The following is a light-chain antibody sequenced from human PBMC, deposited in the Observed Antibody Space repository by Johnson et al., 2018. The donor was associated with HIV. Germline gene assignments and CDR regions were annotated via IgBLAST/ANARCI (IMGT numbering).Light chain of an antibody. CDR3: ASWDRSLTVGTV. Sequence: QSVLTQPHSVSAAPGQKVTISCSGSSSNIGTNFVSWYQQFPGAAPKLLIYENNKRPSGIPDRFSGSKSGTSATLDITGLQTGDEADYYCASWDRSLTVGTVFGPGTRVTVL. CDR1: SSNIGTNF. CDR2: ENN. V-gene: IGLV1-51*02. J-gene: IGLJ1*01.